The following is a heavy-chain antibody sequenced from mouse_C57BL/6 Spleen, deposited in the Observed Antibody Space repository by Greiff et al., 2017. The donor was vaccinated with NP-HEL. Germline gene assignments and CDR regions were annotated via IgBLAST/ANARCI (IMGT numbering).Heavy chain of an antibody. V-gene: IGHV1-81*01. J-gene: IGHJ1*03. CDR3: ARSPITTVVATPYFDV. Sequence: VMLVESGAELARPGASVKLSCKASGYTFTSYGISWVKQRTGQGLEWIGEIYPRSGNTYYNEKFKGKATLTADKSSSTAYMELRSLTSEDSAVYFCARSPITTVVATPYFDVWGTGTTVTVSS. D-gene: IGHD1-1*01. CDR2: IYPRSGNT. CDR1: GYTFTSYG.